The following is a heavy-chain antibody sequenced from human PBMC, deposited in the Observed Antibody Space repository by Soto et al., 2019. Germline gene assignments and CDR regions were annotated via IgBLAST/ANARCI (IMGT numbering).Heavy chain of an antibody. Sequence: QVQLVESGGGVVQPGRSLSLSCSASGFSFRSYSMHWVRQAPGKGLEWVASISHPGDHSLHADSVMGRFTISRDNSKNTLYLQMNSLRAEDTAVYYCAKVHCLTTSCGWNDAFDIWGQGTMVTVSS. D-gene: IGHD2-2*01. J-gene: IGHJ3*02. V-gene: IGHV3-30*14. CDR3: AKVHCLTTSCGWNDAFDI. CDR2: ISHPGDHS. CDR1: GFSFRSYS.